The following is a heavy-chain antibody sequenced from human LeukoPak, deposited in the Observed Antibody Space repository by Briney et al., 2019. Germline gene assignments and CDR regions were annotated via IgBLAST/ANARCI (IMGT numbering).Heavy chain of an antibody. J-gene: IGHJ4*02. Sequence: SETLSLTCAVYGGSFSGYYWSWIRQPPGKGLEWIGEINHSGSTNYNPSLKSRVTISVDTSRNQFSLSLTSVTVADTAVYFCARDSYGSGSNHDYWGQGILVTVSS. V-gene: IGHV4-34*01. CDR1: GGSFSGYY. CDR2: INHSGST. CDR3: ARDSYGSGSNHDY. D-gene: IGHD3-10*01.